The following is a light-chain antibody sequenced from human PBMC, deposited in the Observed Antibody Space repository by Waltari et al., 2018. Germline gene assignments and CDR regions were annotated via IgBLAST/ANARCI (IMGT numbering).Light chain of an antibody. Sequence: SSELTQDPAVSVAMGQTVRITCQGHSHRSYYASWYQQRPGQAPILVIYDKNNRPSGVPDRFSGSSSHNTGSLTITGSQAEDEASYYCHSRDASGVAGSFGGGTKLTVL. J-gene: IGLJ2*01. CDR2: DKN. V-gene: IGLV3-19*01. CDR1: SHRSYY. CDR3: HSRDASGVAGS.